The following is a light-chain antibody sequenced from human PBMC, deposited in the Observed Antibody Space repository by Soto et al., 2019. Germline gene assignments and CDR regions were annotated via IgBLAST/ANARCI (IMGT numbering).Light chain of an antibody. J-gene: IGKJ1*01. CDR3: QKYNSAPRT. CDR1: QGISNC. CDR2: AAS. Sequence: DIQMTQSPSSLSASVGDRVTITCRESQGISNCLAWYQQKPGKVPKLLIYAASTLQSGVPSRFSGSGSGTDFTLTISSLQPEDVATYYCQKYNSAPRTFGQGTKVEIK. V-gene: IGKV1-27*01.